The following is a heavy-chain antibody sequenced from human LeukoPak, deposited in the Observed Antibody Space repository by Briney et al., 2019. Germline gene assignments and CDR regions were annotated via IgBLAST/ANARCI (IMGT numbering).Heavy chain of an antibody. CDR3: ARDHRYDGQTPEIDY. V-gene: IGHV3-11*05. CDR2: ISSSSSYT. Sequence: GGSLRPSCAASGLTFSDYYMSWISQPPGKGLEWVSYISSSSSYTNYADSVKGRFTISRDNAKHSLYLQMNRLRAEDTAVYYCARDHRYDGQTPEIDYWGQGTLVTVSS. CDR1: GLTFSDYY. D-gene: IGHD3-22*01. J-gene: IGHJ4*02.